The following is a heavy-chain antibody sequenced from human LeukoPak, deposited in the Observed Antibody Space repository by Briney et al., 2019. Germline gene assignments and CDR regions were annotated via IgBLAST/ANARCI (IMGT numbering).Heavy chain of an antibody. CDR3: ARDPSLRYYYYGMDV. CDR1: GGSISSYY. Sequence: SETLSLTCPVSGGSISSYYWSWIRQPAGKGLEWIGRIYTSGSTNYNPSLKSRVTMSVDTSKNQFSLKLSSVTAADTAVYYCARDPSLRYYYYGMDVWGQGTTVTVSS. V-gene: IGHV4-4*07. CDR2: IYTSGST. D-gene: IGHD5-12*01. J-gene: IGHJ6*02.